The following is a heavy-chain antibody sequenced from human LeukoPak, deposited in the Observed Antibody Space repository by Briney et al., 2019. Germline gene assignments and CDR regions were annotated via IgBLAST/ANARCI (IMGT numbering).Heavy chain of an antibody. CDR3: ARYCSSTSCYYGMDV. J-gene: IGHJ6*02. D-gene: IGHD2-2*01. CDR1: GFTFSSYS. CDR2: ISSSSSYI. Sequence: GGSLRLSCAASGFTFSSYSMTWVRQAPGKGLEWVSSISSSSSYIYYADSVKGRFTISRDNAKNSLYLQMNSLGAEETAVYYCARYCSSTSCYYGMDVWGQGTTVTVSS. V-gene: IGHV3-21*01.